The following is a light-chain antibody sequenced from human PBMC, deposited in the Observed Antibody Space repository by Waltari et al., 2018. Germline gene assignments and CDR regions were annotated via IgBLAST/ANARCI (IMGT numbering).Light chain of an antibody. Sequence: EIVLTQSPATLSLSPGERATLSCRASQCVSSYLAWYQQKSGQAPRLPIYDASNRATGIPARFSGCGSGTDFTLTISSLEPEDFAVYYCQQRSDRLLTFGGGTKVEIK. CDR2: DAS. CDR3: QQRSDRLLT. CDR1: QCVSSY. V-gene: IGKV3-11*01. J-gene: IGKJ4*01.